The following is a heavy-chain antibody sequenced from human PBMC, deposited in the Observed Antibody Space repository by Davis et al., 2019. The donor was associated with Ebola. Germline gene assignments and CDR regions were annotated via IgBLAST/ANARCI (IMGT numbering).Heavy chain of an antibody. D-gene: IGHD3-22*01. V-gene: IGHV2-26*01. CDR2: IFSNDEK. CDR1: GFSLSNARMG. Sequence: SGPTLVKPTETLTLTCTVSGFSLSNARMGVSWIRQPPGKALEWLAHIFSNDEKSYSTSLKSRLTISKDTSKSQVVLTMTNMDPVDTATYYCARTTSEVYYDSSGYYSSWWFDPWGQGTLVTVSS. CDR3: ARTTSEVYYDSSGYYSSWWFDP. J-gene: IGHJ5*02.